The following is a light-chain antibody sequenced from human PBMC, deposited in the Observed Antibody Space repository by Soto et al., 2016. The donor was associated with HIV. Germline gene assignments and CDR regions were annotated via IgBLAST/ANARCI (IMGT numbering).Light chain of an antibody. CDR2: GKN. J-gene: IGLJ2*01. V-gene: IGLV3-19*01. CDR1: NLRSYF. Sequence: SSELTQDPAVSVALGQTVRITRQGDNLRSYFASWYQQKPGQAPVLVIYGKNNRPSGIPDRFSGSSSGNTASLTITGAQAEDEADYYCNSRDSSGYHRVFGGGTKLTVL. CDR3: NSRDSSGYHRV.